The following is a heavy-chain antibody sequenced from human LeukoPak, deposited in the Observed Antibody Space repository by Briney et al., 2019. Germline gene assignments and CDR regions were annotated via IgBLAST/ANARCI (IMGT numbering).Heavy chain of an antibody. CDR3: ARSGGDSSSWYGRWFDP. V-gene: IGHV1-69*04. J-gene: IGHJ5*02. CDR2: IIPILGIA. D-gene: IGHD6-13*01. Sequence: SVKVSCKASGGTFSSYAISWVRQAPGQGLEWMGRIIPILGIANYAQKFQGRVTITADKSTSTAYMELSSLRSEDTAVYYCARSGGDSSSWYGRWFDPWGQGTLVTVSS. CDR1: GGTFSSYA.